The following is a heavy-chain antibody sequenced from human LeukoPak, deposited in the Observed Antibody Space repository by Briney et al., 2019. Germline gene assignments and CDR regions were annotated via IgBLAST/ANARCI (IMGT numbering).Heavy chain of an antibody. Sequence: SVKVSCKASGGTFSTNAISWVRQAPGQGLEWMGGLIPLFGSEHYAQKLQGRVTITTDESTSTAYMVLSSLRSDDTAIYYCARGGGPYESTGFFAGPFDYWGQGTLVTVSS. CDR1: GGTFSTNA. J-gene: IGHJ4*02. CDR2: LIPLFGSE. V-gene: IGHV1-69*05. CDR3: ARGGGPYESTGFFAGPFDY. D-gene: IGHD6-19*01.